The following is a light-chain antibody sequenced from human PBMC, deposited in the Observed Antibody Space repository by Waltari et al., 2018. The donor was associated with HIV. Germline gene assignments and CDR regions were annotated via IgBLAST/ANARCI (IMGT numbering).Light chain of an antibody. CDR2: DIS. V-gene: IGLV2-11*01. CDR3: CSYAGSFTLI. CDR1: SRHVGSDNY. J-gene: IGLJ2*01. Sequence: QSALTQPRSVSGSPGQSVTISCTGTSRHVGSDNYVSWYQLRPGPAPKLTLFDISKRPSGVPDRFSGSVSGSTASLTISGLQADDAADYYCCSYAGSFTLIFGGGTTLTVL.